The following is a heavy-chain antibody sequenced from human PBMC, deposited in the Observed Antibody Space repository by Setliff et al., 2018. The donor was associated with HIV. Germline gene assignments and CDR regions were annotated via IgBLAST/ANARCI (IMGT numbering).Heavy chain of an antibody. CDR2: IYSTGYT. CDR1: DDPISNYY. D-gene: IGHD1-7*01. CDR3: ARHPREEPQRNYKFDS. J-gene: IGHJ4*02. Sequence: SETLSLTCTVSDDPISNYYWSWIRQPPGKGLEWIGYIYSTGYTNYHPSLKTRATISLDTSKSQFSLRLTSVTATDTAIYYCARHPREEPQRNYKFDSWGQGTLVTVSS. V-gene: IGHV4-4*09.